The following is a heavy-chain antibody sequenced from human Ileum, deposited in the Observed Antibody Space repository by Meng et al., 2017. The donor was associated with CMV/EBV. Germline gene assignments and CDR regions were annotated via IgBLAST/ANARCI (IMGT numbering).Heavy chain of an antibody. CDR2: ITSSGNMM. V-gene: IGHV3-48*03. CDR1: GFTFENYE. Sequence: GESLKISCAASGFTFENYEMYWVRQAPGKGLEWISYITSSGNMMHYADSVKGRFTISRDNVKNSLFLQMNSLRADDTATYFCARVPLVARRAYLDYWGQGTLVTVSS. D-gene: IGHD5-12*01. CDR3: ARVPLVARRAYLDY. J-gene: IGHJ4*02.